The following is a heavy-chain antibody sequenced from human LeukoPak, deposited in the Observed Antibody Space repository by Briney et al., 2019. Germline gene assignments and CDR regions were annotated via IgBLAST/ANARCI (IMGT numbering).Heavy chain of an antibody. CDR1: GGSISSGGYY. Sequence: PSQTLSLTCTVSGGSISSGGYYWSWIRQHPGKGLEWIGYIYYSGSTYYNPSLKSRVTISVDTSKNQFSLKLSSVTAADTAVYYCGARDLTGTLRYWGQGTLVTVSS. J-gene: IGHJ4*02. V-gene: IGHV4-31*03. D-gene: IGHD1-20*01. CDR3: GARDLTGTLRY. CDR2: IYYSGST.